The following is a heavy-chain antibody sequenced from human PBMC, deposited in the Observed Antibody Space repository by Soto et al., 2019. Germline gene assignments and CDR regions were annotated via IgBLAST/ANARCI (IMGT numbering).Heavy chain of an antibody. J-gene: IGHJ3*02. D-gene: IGHD6-13*01. CDR3: AKVHPRIAPRGLVAFDI. CDR1: GFTFSSYA. Sequence: PGGSLRLSCAASGFTFSSYAMSWVRQAPGKGLGWVSAISGSGGSTYYADSVKGRFTISRDNSKNTLYLQMNSLRAEDTAVYYCAKVHPRIAPRGLVAFDIWGQGTMVTVSS. V-gene: IGHV3-23*01. CDR2: ISGSGGST.